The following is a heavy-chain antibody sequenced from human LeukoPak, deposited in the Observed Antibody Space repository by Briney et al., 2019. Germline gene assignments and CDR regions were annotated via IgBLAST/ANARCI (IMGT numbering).Heavy chain of an antibody. J-gene: IGHJ5*02. CDR3: ARRWELLWFDP. CDR1: GGSFSGYY. D-gene: IGHD1-26*01. Sequence: PSETLSLTCAVYGGSFSGYYWSWIRKPPGKGLEWIGEINHSGSTNYNPSLKSRVTISVDTSKNQFSLKLSSVTAADTAVYYCARRWELLWFDPWGQGTLVTVSS. V-gene: IGHV4-34*01. CDR2: INHSGST.